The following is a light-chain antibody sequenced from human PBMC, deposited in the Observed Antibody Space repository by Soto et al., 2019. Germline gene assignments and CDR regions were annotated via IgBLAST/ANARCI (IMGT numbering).Light chain of an antibody. J-gene: IGKJ4*01. CDR1: QSIGTY. V-gene: IGKV1-9*01. CDR3: QQLKSYPLT. Sequence: DSQVTQSPSSLSASVGARCTTTGWASQSIGTYLNWYHQKHGKXXQXXIYGASTLQSGVPSRFRGSGSGTDLTITISSLQPEDFETDYCQQLKSYPLTFGGGTKVDIK. CDR2: GAS.